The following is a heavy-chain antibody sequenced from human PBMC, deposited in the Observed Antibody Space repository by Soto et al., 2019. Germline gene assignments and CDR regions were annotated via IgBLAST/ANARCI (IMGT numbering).Heavy chain of an antibody. CDR3: AFFLVMFGAFSGYFDF. V-gene: IGHV6-1*01. D-gene: IGHD3-10*02. Sequence: SQALSLTCAISRDSASTDSAAWNWIRPSPSRGLEWLGRTYYRSKWYNDYAVSVKSRITINPDTSKNQISLQLNSVTPEDTAVYYCAFFLVMFGAFSGYFDFRCLGILVTGS. J-gene: IGHJ4*02. CDR2: TYYRSKWYN. CDR1: RDSASTDSAA.